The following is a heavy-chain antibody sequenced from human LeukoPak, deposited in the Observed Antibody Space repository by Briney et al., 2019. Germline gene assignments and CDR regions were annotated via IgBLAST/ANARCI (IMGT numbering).Heavy chain of an antibody. D-gene: IGHD2-15*01. CDR1: GYTFTNYG. V-gene: IGHV1-18*01. J-gene: IGHJ4*02. CDR3: AREIYGRFDN. CDR2: ISDYNGDT. Sequence: GASVKVSCKASGYTFTNYGISWVRQAPGQGLEWMGWISDYNGDTNYAQNLQGRVTMTTDTSTSTAYMDLSSLRSDDTAVYYCAREIYGRFDNWGQGTLVTVSS.